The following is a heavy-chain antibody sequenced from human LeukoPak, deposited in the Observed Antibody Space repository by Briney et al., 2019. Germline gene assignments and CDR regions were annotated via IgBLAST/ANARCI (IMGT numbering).Heavy chain of an antibody. V-gene: IGHV3-7*01. Sequence: PGGSLGPSCAASGFTFRSYWMGWVRQTPGKGLEWLANINEDGSTTYYVDSVKGRFTISRNNADNSLYLQMNSLRAEDTAVYYCARDATRGGDFDSWGQGTLVTVSS. CDR2: INEDGSTT. J-gene: IGHJ4*02. CDR1: GFTFRSYW. D-gene: IGHD2-15*01. CDR3: ARDATRGGDFDS.